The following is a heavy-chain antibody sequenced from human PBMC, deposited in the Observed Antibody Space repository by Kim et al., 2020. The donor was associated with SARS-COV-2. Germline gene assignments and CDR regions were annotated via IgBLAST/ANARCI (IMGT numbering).Heavy chain of an antibody. CDR2: ISYDGSNK. Sequence: GGSLRLSCAASGFTFSSYGMHWVRQAPGKGLEWVAVISYDGSNKYYADSVKGRFTISRDNSKNTLYLQMNSLRAEDTAVYYCAKGEQQLFGGVDVWGQGTTVTVSS. J-gene: IGHJ6*02. CDR1: GFTFSSYG. CDR3: AKGEQQLFGGVDV. V-gene: IGHV3-30*18. D-gene: IGHD6-13*01.